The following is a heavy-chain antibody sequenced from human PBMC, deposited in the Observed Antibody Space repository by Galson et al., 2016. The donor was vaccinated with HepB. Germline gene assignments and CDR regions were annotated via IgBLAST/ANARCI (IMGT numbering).Heavy chain of an antibody. D-gene: IGHD7-27*01. Sequence: CAISGDSVSSDGAAWNWIRQSPSRGLEWLGRTYYRSKWYNAYALSVKSRITINPDTSKNQFSLQLNSVTPEDTDVYYCARAEANWDGGGDNWFDPWGQGALVTVCS. CDR2: TYYRSKWYN. CDR1: GDSVSSDGAA. J-gene: IGHJ5*02. V-gene: IGHV6-1*01. CDR3: ARAEANWDGGGDNWFDP.